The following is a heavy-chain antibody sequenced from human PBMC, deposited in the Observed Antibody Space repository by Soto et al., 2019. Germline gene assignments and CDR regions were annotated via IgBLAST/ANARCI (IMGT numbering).Heavy chain of an antibody. Sequence: QVQLVQSGAEVKKPGSSVKVSCKASGGTFSSYAISWVRQAPGQGLEWTGGIIPISGTANYAQKFQGRVTITADESTSTAYMELSSLRSDDTAVYYCAISLGSRTSLEIYYYYYYGMDVWGQGTTVTVSS. J-gene: IGHJ6*02. CDR2: IIPISGTA. D-gene: IGHD2-2*01. CDR1: GGTFSSYA. CDR3: AISLGSRTSLEIYYYYYYGMDV. V-gene: IGHV1-69*01.